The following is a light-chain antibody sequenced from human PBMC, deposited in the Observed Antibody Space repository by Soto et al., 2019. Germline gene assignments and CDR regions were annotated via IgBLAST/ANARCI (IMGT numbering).Light chain of an antibody. Sequence: QSVLTQPASVSGSPGQSITISCTGTSSDVGGYNYVSWYQQHPGKAPKLMIYDVSNRPSGVSNRFSGSKSGNTASLTISGLQAEDEADYYCSLYTSSVVFGGGTKVTVL. CDR3: SLYTSSVV. J-gene: IGLJ2*01. CDR2: DVS. V-gene: IGLV2-14*01. CDR1: SSDVGGYNY.